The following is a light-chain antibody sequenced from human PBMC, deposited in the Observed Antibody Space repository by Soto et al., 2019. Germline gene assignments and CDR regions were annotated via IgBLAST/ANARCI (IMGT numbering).Light chain of an antibody. Sequence: QSVLTQPPSASGTPGQRVTISCSGSSSNIGSNYVYWYQQLPGTAPKLLIYRNNQRPSGVPDRFSGSKSGTSASLAISGLRSEYEAYYYCAAWDDSLSGQGVFGGGTKLTVL. CDR1: SSNIGSNY. CDR3: AAWDDSLSGQGV. J-gene: IGLJ2*01. CDR2: RNN. V-gene: IGLV1-47*01.